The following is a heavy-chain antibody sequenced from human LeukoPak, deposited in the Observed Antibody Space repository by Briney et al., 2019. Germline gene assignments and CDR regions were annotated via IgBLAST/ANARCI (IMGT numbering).Heavy chain of an antibody. V-gene: IGHV3-30*03. Sequence: PGGSLRLSCAASGFTFSSYGMHWVRQAPGKGLEWVAVISYDGSNKYYADSVKGRFTISRDNSKNTLYLQMNSLRAEDTAVYYCARAVTTFAFDIWGQGTMVTVSS. J-gene: IGHJ3*02. CDR1: GFTFSSYG. CDR3: ARAVTTFAFDI. CDR2: ISYDGSNK. D-gene: IGHD4-17*01.